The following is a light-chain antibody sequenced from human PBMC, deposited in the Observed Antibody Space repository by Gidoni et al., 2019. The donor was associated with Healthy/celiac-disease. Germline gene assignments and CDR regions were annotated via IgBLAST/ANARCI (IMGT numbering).Light chain of an antibody. CDR1: QSVSSY. CDR2: DAS. V-gene: IGKV3-11*01. J-gene: IGKJ4*01. Sequence: DIVFTQSPATLSLSPGERATLSCRASQSVSSYLAWYQQKPGQAPRLLIYDASNRATGIPARFSGSGSGTDFTLTISILEPEDFAVYYWQQRSNWPPTFGGGTKVEIK. CDR3: QQRSNWPPT.